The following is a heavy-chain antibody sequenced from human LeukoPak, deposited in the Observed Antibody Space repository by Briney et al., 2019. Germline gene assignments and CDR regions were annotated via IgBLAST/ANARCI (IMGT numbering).Heavy chain of an antibody. D-gene: IGHD2-2*01. Sequence: SETLSLTCAVYGGSFSGYYWSWIRQPPGKGLEWIGEINHSGSTNYNPSLKSRVTISVDTSKNQFSLKLSSVTAADTAVYYCARGSPPQIGYCSSTSCYPFDYWGQGTLVTVSS. J-gene: IGHJ4*02. CDR3: ARGSPPQIGYCSSTSCYPFDY. V-gene: IGHV4-34*01. CDR2: INHSGST. CDR1: GGSFSGYY.